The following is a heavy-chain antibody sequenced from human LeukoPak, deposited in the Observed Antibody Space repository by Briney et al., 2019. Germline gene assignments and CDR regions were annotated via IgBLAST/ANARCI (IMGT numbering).Heavy chain of an antibody. J-gene: IGHJ4*02. CDR2: ISGSGGST. CDR1: GFTFSSYV. D-gene: IGHD6-6*01. Sequence: GGSLRLSCAASGFTFSSYVMSWVRQAPGKGLEWVSAISGSGGSTYCADSVKGRFTISRDNSKNTLYLQMNSLRAEDTAVYYCAKKRGSSSSATDYWGQGTLVTVSS. CDR3: AKKRGSSSSATDY. V-gene: IGHV3-23*01.